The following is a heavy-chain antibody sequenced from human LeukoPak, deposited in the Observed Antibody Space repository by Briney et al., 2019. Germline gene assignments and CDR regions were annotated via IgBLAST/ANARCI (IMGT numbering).Heavy chain of an antibody. J-gene: IGHJ4*02. V-gene: IGHV3-30*04. D-gene: IGHD7-27*01. CDR3: ARDYTGGWNDY. Sequence: PGGSLRLSCAASEFSFSTYSMHWVRQAPDTGLDWLAVISYDGSKIFYADSVKGRFTISRDNAKESLYLQMNSLRAEDTAVYYCARDYTGGWNDYWGQGIRVTVSS. CDR1: EFSFSTYS. CDR2: ISYDGSKI.